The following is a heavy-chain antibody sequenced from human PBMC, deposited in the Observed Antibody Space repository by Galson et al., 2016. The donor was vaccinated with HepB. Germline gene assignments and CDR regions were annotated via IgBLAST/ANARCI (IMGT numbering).Heavy chain of an antibody. CDR2: IDGSGTT. D-gene: IGHD1/OR15-1a*01. J-gene: IGHJ3*02. Sequence: SETLSPTCTVPGGSISDYYWNWIRQPAWKGLEWIGRIDGSGTTDFHPALKSRTTLSVDTSKNQFSLRLTSVTAPDTAVYYWARFWEHRTNFYAFDIWGQGAMVTVSS. V-gene: IGHV4-4*07. CDR1: GGSISDYY. CDR3: ARFWEHRTNFYAFDI.